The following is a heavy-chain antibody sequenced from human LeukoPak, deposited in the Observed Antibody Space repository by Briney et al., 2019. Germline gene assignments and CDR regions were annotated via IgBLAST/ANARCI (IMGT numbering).Heavy chain of an antibody. CDR2: INWNGGST. CDR3: ARIAAYYYYMDV. D-gene: IGHD6-13*01. Sequence: GGSLRLSCAASGFTFSSFGMSWVRQAPGKGLEWVSGINWNGGSTGYADSVKGRFTISRDNAKNSLYLQMNSLRAEDTALYYCARIAAYYYYMDVWGKGTTVTVSS. CDR1: GFTFSSFG. J-gene: IGHJ6*03. V-gene: IGHV3-20*04.